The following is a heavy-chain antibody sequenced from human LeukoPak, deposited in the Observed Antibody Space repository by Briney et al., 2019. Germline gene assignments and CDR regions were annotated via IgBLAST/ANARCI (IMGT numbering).Heavy chain of an antibody. J-gene: IGHJ4*02. CDR1: GFTFRSYG. V-gene: IGHV3-30*02. CDR2: IRYDGSDK. D-gene: IGHD3-9*01. Sequence: GGSLRLSCAASGFTFRSYGMHWVRQAPGKGLEGVAFIRYDGSDKYYADSVKGRFTISRDNYKNTLYLQVNTLRAEDTAVYYCAKDKGFLTGYFDYWGQGTLVTVSS. CDR3: AKDKGFLTGYFDY.